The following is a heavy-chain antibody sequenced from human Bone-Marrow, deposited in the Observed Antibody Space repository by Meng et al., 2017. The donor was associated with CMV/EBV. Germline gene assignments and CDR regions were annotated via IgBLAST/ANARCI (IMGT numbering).Heavy chain of an antibody. CDR2: IGVAGDT. V-gene: IGHV3-13*01. Sequence: TFSSYDFHWVRQAPGEGLEWVSAIGVAGDTYYRDSLRGRFTISRENAKSSLYLQMNSLRDGDTAVYFCAREYCGHDARCPGGWYYDLWGRGTLVTVSS. CDR3: AREYCGHDARCPGGWYYDL. J-gene: IGHJ2*01. D-gene: IGHD2-21*01. CDR1: TFSSYD.